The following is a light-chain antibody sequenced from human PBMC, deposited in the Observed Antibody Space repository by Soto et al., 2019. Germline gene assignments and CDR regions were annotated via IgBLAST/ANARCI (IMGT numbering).Light chain of an antibody. Sequence: DIVMTQSPDSLAVSLGERATINCKSSQSVLYSSNNKNYLAWYQQKPGQPPKLLIYWASTRESGVPDRFSGSGSGTDFTLSSRSLLAETVAVYYCQQYYSTPLTFDGETKVEIK. CDR3: QQYYSTPLT. V-gene: IGKV4-1*01. CDR2: WAS. J-gene: IGKJ4*01. CDR1: QSVLYSSNNKNY.